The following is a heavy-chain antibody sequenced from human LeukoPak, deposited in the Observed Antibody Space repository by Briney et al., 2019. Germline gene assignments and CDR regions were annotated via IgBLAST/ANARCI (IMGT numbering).Heavy chain of an antibody. CDR1: GFTFSSYA. CDR3: AKKLWYYYGSGSYVDY. D-gene: IGHD3-10*01. Sequence: GGSLRLSCAASGFTFSSYAMSWVRQAPGKGLEWVSAISGSGGSTYYADSVKGRFTVSRDNSKNTLYLQMNSLRAEDTAVYYCAKKLWYYYGSGSYVDYWGQGTLVTVSS. J-gene: IGHJ4*02. CDR2: ISGSGGST. V-gene: IGHV3-23*01.